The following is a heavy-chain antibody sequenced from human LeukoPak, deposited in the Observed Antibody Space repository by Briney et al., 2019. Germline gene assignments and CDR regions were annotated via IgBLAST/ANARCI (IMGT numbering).Heavy chain of an antibody. D-gene: IGHD4-17*01. CDR1: GFTFSSYS. J-gene: IGHJ4*02. Sequence: QSGGSLRLSCAASGFTFSSYSMNWVRQAPGKGLEWVSYISSSSSTIYYADSVKGRFTISRDNAKNSLYLQMNSLRAEDTAVYYCARIYGDFDYWGQGTLVTASS. CDR3: ARIYGDFDY. CDR2: ISSSSSTI. V-gene: IGHV3-48*01.